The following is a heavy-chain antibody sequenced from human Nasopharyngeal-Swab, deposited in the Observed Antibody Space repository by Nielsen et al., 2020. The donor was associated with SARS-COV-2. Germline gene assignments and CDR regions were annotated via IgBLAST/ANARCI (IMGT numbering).Heavy chain of an antibody. CDR3: ARGLDSSSWLDY. CDR1: GYTFTSYD. V-gene: IGHV1-8*01. J-gene: IGHJ4*02. D-gene: IGHD6-13*01. CDR2: MNPNSGNT. Sequence: ASVKVSCKASGYTFTSYDINWVRQATGQGLEWMGWMNPNSGNTGHAQKFQGRVTMTRNTSISTAYMELSSLRSEDTAVYYCARGLDSSSWLDYWGQGTLVTVSS.